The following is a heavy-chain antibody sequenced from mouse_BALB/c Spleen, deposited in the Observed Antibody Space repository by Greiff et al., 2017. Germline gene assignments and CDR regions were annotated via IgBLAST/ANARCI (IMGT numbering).Heavy chain of an antibody. Sequence: EVKLVESGGGLVQPGGSRKLSCAASGFTFSSFGMHWVRQAPEKGLEWVAYISSGSSTFYYADTVKGRFTISRDNPKNTLFLQMTSLRSEDTAMYYCAREGSYDYDAYYAMDYWGQGTSVTVSS. V-gene: IGHV5-17*02. CDR3: AREGSYDYDAYYAMDY. J-gene: IGHJ4*01. CDR1: GFTFSSFG. D-gene: IGHD2-4*01. CDR2: ISSGSSTF.